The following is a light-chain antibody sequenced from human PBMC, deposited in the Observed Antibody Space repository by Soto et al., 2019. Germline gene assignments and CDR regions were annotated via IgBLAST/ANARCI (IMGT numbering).Light chain of an antibody. Sequence: QSALTQPASVSGSPGQSITISCTGTSSDVGGYNYVSWYQQHPGKAPKLMIYDVNNRPSGVSNRFSGSKSGNTASLTISGLQAEDEADYYCNSYTSSSTLVVFGGWTKLTVL. CDR1: SSDVGGYNY. V-gene: IGLV2-14*01. CDR2: DVN. CDR3: NSYTSSSTLVV. J-gene: IGLJ2*01.